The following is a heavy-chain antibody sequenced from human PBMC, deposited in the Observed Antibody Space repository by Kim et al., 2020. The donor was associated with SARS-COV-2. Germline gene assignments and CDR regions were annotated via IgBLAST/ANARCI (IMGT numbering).Heavy chain of an antibody. Sequence: SVKVSCKASGVTFSSYAISWVRQAPGQGLEWMGRIIPILGIANYAQKFQGRVTITADKSTSTAYMELSSLRSEDTAVYYCARSYCSSTSCYFLDVWGKGTTVTVSS. V-gene: IGHV1-69*04. D-gene: IGHD2-2*01. CDR3: ARSYCSSTSCYFLDV. CDR1: GVTFSSYA. J-gene: IGHJ6*04. CDR2: IIPILGIA.